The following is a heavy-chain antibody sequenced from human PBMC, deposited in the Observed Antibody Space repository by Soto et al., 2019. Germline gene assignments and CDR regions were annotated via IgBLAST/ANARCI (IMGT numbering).Heavy chain of an antibody. J-gene: IGHJ4*02. CDR1: GGTFNTHT. D-gene: IGHD3-10*01. CDR2: IIPIFGTT. Sequence: QVQLVQSGAEVKKPGSSVKVSCKASGGTFNTHTISWVRQATGQGLEWMGGIIPIFGTTNYAQNFQGRVTITVDESTSTAYMELSSLISEETAVYYCARVSLRGHLLGTFDYWGQGTLVTVSS. CDR3: ARVSLRGHLLGTFDY. V-gene: IGHV1-69*01.